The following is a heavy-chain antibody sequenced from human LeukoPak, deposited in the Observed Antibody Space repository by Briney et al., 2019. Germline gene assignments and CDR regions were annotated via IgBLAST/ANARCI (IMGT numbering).Heavy chain of an antibody. CDR1: GDSISSTNW. V-gene: IGHV4-4*02. D-gene: IGHD3-10*01. Sequence: SETLSLTCAVSGDSISSTNWWTWVRQPPGKGLEWIGEIYHSGSTNYNPSLKSRVTISVDKSKNQFSLKLSSVTATDTAVYYCARRGYYYGSGSYYIHWFDPWGQGTLVTVSS. CDR3: ARRGYYYGSGSYYIHWFDP. J-gene: IGHJ5*02. CDR2: IYHSGST.